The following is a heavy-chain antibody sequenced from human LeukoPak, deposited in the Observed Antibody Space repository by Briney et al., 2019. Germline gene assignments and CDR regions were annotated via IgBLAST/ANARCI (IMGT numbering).Heavy chain of an antibody. J-gene: IGHJ4*02. Sequence: GGSLRLSCVGSGFTFSDYAIHWVRQVPGKGLEWVAVSAHDEVGKQFADSVKGRFTLSRDNSRDSVHLQMNRLRDEDTAVYYCAKDRGYGEHEPFESWGQGSLVTVSS. CDR1: GFTFSDYA. V-gene: IGHV3-30*18. CDR3: AKDRGYGEHEPFES. CDR2: SAHDEVGK. D-gene: IGHD4/OR15-4a*01.